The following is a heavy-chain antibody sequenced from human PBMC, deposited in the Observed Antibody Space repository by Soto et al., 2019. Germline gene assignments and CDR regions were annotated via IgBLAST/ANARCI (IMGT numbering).Heavy chain of an antibody. CDR1: GFTFSSYG. V-gene: IGHV3-23*01. J-gene: IGHJ5*02. CDR3: AKAYSNSWPNDWFDP. Sequence: GGSLRLSCAASGFTFSSYGMHWVRQAPGKGLEWVSGITGSGAGSYYSDSVKGRFTISRDNSKNTLYLQMNSLRAEDTAVYYCAKAYSNSWPNDWFDPWGQGTLVTVSS. D-gene: IGHD6-13*01. CDR2: ITGSGAGS.